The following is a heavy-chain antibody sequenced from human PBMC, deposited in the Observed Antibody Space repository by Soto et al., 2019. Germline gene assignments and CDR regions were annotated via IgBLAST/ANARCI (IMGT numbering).Heavy chain of an antibody. CDR2: IKQDGSEK. D-gene: IGHD2-2*01. Sequence: GGSLRLSCAAPGFTFSCHWIGRVRQAPGKGLEWVANIKQDGSEKYYVDSVKGRFTISRDNAKNSLYLQMNSLRAEDTAVYYCARDPDEIVVVPAAETWGQGTLVTVSS. V-gene: IGHV3-7*01. CDR1: GFTFSCHW. J-gene: IGHJ4*02. CDR3: ARDPDEIVVVPAAET.